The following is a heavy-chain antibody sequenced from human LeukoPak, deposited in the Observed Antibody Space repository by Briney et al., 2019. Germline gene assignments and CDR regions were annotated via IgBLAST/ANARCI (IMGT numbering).Heavy chain of an antibody. V-gene: IGHV4-59*01. Sequence: AETLSLTCTLSCDSISNDYWSCIRRSPGKKLEWIGYMYNRGSTIYNPSLKSRVTISTDTSKNQFSLRLTSVTAADTAVYYCARAEKAVTGTLDYWGQGTLSTGSS. D-gene: IGHD6-19*01. J-gene: IGHJ4*02. CDR1: CDSISNDY. CDR3: ARAEKAVTGTLDY. CDR2: MYNRGST.